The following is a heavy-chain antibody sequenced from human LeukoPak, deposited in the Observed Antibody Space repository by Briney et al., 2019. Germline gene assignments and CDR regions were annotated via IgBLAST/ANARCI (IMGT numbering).Heavy chain of an antibody. V-gene: IGHV4-34*01. CDR3: ARDSSWLVRYYFDY. J-gene: IGHJ4*02. Sequence: SETLSLTCAVYGGSFSGYYWSWIRQPPGKGLEWIGEINHSGSTNYNPSLKSRVTISVDTSKNQFSLKLSSVTAADTAVYYCARDSSWLVRYYFDYWGQGTLVTDSS. CDR2: INHSGST. CDR1: GGSFSGYY. D-gene: IGHD6-19*01.